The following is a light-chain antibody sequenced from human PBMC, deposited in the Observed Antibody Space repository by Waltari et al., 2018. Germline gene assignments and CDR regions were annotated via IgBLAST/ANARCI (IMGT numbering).Light chain of an antibody. CDR1: SSDLGAYNY. Sequence: QSALTQPRSVSGSPGQSVTISCTGTSSDLGAYNYVSWYQQHPGKAPKLMIYDVAKRPPGVPDCFSGSKSGDTASLTISGLQTEDEADYYCCSYAGSYTLGVFGGGTKLTVL. CDR3: CSYAGSYTLGV. V-gene: IGLV2-11*01. J-gene: IGLJ3*02. CDR2: DVA.